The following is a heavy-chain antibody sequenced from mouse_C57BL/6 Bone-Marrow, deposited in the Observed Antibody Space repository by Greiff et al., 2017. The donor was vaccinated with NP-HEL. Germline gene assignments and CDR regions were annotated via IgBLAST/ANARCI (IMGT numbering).Heavy chain of an antibody. J-gene: IGHJ1*03. CDR2: ISNGGGST. CDR3: ASRGRLRRWYFDV. D-gene: IGHD2-4*01. Sequence: DVMLVESGGGLVQPGGSLKLSCAASGFTFSDYYMYWVRQTPEKRLEWVAYISNGGGSTYYPDTVKGRFTISRDNAKNTLYLQMSRLKSEDTAMYYCASRGRLRRWYFDVWGTGTTVTVSS. V-gene: IGHV5-12*01. CDR1: GFTFSDYY.